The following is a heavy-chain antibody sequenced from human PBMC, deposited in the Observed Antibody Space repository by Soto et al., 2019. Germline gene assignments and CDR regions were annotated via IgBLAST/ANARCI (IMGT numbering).Heavy chain of an antibody. CDR3: ARNALYCSGGSCSIDAFDI. J-gene: IGHJ3*02. D-gene: IGHD2-15*01. Sequence: ASVKVSCKASGYTFTSYGISWVRQAPGQGLEWMGWISAYNGNTNYAQKLQGRVTMTTDTSTSTAYMELRSLRSDDTAVYYCARNALYCSGGSCSIDAFDIWGQGTMVTVSS. V-gene: IGHV1-18*01. CDR2: ISAYNGNT. CDR1: GYTFTSYG.